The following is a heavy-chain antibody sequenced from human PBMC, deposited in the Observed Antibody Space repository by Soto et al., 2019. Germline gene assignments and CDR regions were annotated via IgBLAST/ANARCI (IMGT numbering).Heavy chain of an antibody. J-gene: IGHJ5*02. D-gene: IGHD2-2*01. CDR2: IIPILGIA. CDR1: GGTFSSYT. Sequence: GASVKVSCKASGGTFSSYTISWVRQAPGQGLEWMGRIIPILGIANYAQKFQGRVTITADKSTSTAYMELSSLRSEDTAVYYCARDGVDCSSTSCYHLAYNWFDPWGQAPLVTVSS. CDR3: ARDGVDCSSTSCYHLAYNWFDP. V-gene: IGHV1-69*04.